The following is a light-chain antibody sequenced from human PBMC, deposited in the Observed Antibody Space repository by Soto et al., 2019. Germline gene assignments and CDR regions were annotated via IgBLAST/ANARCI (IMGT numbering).Light chain of an antibody. CDR1: NIGSKS. J-gene: IGLJ3*02. V-gene: IGLV3-21*04. Sequence: SYELTQPPSVSVAPGKTARITCGGNNIGSKSVHWYQQKPGQAPVVVIYYNSDRPSGIPERFSGSNSGNTATLTISRVEAGDEADYYCQVWDSSSDHWVFGGGTKVTVL. CDR3: QVWDSSSDHWV. CDR2: YNS.